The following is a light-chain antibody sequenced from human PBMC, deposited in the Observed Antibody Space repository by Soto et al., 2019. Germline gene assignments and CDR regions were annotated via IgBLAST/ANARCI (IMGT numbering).Light chain of an antibody. V-gene: IGKV1-8*01. CDR3: QKYYRYPPT. CDR1: QGISSY. Sequence: AIRMTQSPSSFSASTGDRVTITCRASQGISSYLAWYQQKPGKAPKLLIYAASTLQSGVPSRFSGSGSGTDFTLTISCLQSEDFATYYCQKYYRYPPTFGQGSKLEIK. CDR2: AAS. J-gene: IGKJ2*01.